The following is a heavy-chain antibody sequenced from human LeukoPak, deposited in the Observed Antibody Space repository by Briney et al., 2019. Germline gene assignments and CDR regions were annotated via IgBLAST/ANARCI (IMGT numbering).Heavy chain of an antibody. J-gene: IGHJ4*02. CDR3: VRVSTGWYFDY. CDR2: INPNSGAT. CDR1: GYTFTDFSDYY. D-gene: IGHD6-19*01. Sequence: ASVKVSCRASGYTFTDFSDYYIHWVRQAPGQGLEWMGWINPNSGATYYAHKFQVRVTMTRDTSINTAYMELSRLTSDDTVVYFCVRVSTGWYFDYWGQGTLVSVAS. V-gene: IGHV1-2*02.